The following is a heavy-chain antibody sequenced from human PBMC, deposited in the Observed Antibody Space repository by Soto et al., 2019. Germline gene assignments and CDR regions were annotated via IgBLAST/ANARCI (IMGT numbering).Heavy chain of an antibody. V-gene: IGHV1-3*01. CDR2: INAGKGDT. D-gene: IGHD2-2*01. CDR1: GYTFTNYA. J-gene: IGHJ5*02. CDR3: ATGKNGIQLTPDWFDP. Sequence: SLKLSCKTSGYTFTNYAIHWVRQAPGQRLEWMGWINAGKGDTKYSQKFQGRVSITADTSASTAYMELSSLRSEDTAEYYCATGKNGIQLTPDWFDPCGEAFLVIV.